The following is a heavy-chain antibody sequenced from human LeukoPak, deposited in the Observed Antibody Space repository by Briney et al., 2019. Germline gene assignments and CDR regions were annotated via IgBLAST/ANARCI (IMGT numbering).Heavy chain of an antibody. Sequence: GGSLRLSCVAYGTTFDRYSMDWVRQAPGKGLEWVSYISSGSNTRLYAESVKGRSTISRDNSNDSLFLQMNSLRAEDSAVYYCARERYLPSGGYYYMDVWGKGTTVTVSS. D-gene: IGHD5-12*01. J-gene: IGHJ6*03. CDR2: ISSGSNTR. CDR1: GTTFDRYS. CDR3: ARERYLPSGGYYYMDV. V-gene: IGHV3-48*04.